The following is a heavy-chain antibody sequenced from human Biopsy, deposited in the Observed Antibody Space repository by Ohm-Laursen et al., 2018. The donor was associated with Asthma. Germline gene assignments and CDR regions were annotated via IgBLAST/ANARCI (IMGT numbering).Heavy chain of an antibody. J-gene: IGHJ5*02. Sequence: SQTLSLTCTVYGGYLTGHYWNWIRQPPGKGLEWIGEIDQSGYTNYNPSLKSRVTISADMSKNQFHLNLSSVTAADTAVYFCARAAITGIRGWFDPWGQGTQVTVSS. CDR1: GGYLTGHY. D-gene: IGHD1-20*01. CDR2: IDQSGYT. V-gene: IGHV4-34*01. CDR3: ARAAITGIRGWFDP.